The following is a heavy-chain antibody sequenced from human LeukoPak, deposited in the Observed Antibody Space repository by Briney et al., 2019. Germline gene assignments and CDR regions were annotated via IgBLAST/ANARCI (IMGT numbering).Heavy chain of an antibody. J-gene: IGHJ6*02. CDR3: AKDNGQQLNYYYYGMDV. V-gene: IGHV3-9*01. CDR2: VSWNSGSI. D-gene: IGHD6-13*01. Sequence: PGGSLRLSCVASGFPFSSYWMTWVRQAPGKGLEWVSSVSWNSGSIVYADSVKGRFAISRDNAKNSLFLQMNSLRAEDTALYYCAKDNGQQLNYYYYGMDVWGQGTTVAVSS. CDR1: GFPFSSYW.